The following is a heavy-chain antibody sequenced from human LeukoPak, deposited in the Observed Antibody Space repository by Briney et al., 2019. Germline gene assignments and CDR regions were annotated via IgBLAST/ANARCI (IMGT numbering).Heavy chain of an antibody. J-gene: IGHJ3*02. V-gene: IGHV4-39*07. CDR2: IYYSGST. D-gene: IGHD4-17*01. CDR3: ASNYGDYPLDAFDI. Sequence: SETLSLTCTVSGGSISSSSYYWGWIRQPPGKGLEWIGSIYYSGSTYYNPSLKSRVTISIDTSKNQFSLKLSSVTAADTAVYYCASNYGDYPLDAFDIWGQGTMVTVSS. CDR1: GGSISSSSYY.